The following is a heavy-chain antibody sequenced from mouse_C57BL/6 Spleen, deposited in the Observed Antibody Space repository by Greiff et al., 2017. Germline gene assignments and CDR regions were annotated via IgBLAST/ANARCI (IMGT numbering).Heavy chain of an antibody. D-gene: IGHD1-1*01. J-gene: IGHJ2*01. V-gene: IGHV14-2*01. CDR3: APLAVVATSLDY. Sequence: EVQLQQSGAELVKPGASVKLSCTASGFNIKDYYMHWVKQRTEQGLEWIGWIDPGDGETKYAAKFQGKATITADTSSNTAYLQLSSLTSEDTAVYYCAPLAVVATSLDYWGQGTTLTVSS. CDR1: GFNIKDYY. CDR2: IDPGDGET.